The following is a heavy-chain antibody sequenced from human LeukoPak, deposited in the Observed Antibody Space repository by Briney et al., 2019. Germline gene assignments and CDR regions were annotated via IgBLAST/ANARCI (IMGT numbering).Heavy chain of an antibody. CDR3: ARFITPITMVRGVIYYYYYMDV. D-gene: IGHD3-10*01. CDR2: IRYDGSNK. J-gene: IGHJ6*03. V-gene: IGHV3-30*02. CDR1: GFTFSSYG. Sequence: GGSLRLSRAASGFTFSSYGMHWVRQAPGKGLEWVAFIRYDGSNKYYADSVKGRFTISRDNSKNTLYLQMNSLRAEDTAVYYCARFITPITMVRGVIYYYYYMDVWGKGTTVTVSS.